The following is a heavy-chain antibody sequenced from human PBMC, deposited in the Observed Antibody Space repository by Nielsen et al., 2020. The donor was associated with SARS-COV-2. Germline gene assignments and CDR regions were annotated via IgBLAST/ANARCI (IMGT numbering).Heavy chain of an antibody. D-gene: IGHD3-22*01. Sequence: GESLKISCAASGFTFDDYAMHWVRQAPGKGLEWVSGINWNGGSTGYADSVKGRFTISRDNAKNSLYLQMNSLRAEDTALYYCAKVDSSGEGGDYWGQGTLVTVSS. V-gene: IGHV3-20*04. CDR2: INWNGGST. CDR3: AKVDSSGEGGDY. J-gene: IGHJ4*02. CDR1: GFTFDDYA.